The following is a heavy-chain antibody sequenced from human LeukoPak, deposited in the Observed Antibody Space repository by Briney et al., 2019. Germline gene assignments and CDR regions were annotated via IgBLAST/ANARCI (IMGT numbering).Heavy chain of an antibody. Sequence: SETLSLTCAVYGGSFSGYYWSWIRQPPGKGLEWIGEINHSGSTNYNPSLKSRVTISVDTSKNQFSLKLSSVTAADTAVYYCARGALSLRQWGQGTLVTVSS. CDR2: INHSGST. CDR3: ARGALSLRQ. V-gene: IGHV4-34*01. CDR1: GGSFSGYY. D-gene: IGHD4-17*01. J-gene: IGHJ4*02.